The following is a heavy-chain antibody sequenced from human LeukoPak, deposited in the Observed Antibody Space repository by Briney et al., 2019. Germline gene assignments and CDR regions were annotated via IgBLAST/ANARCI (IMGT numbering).Heavy chain of an antibody. V-gene: IGHV1-2*02. Sequence: ASVKVSCKASGYTFTGYYMHWVRQAPGQGLEWMGWINPNSGGTNYAQKFQGRATMTRDTSISTAYMELSRLRSDDTAEYYCARVSRNYDFDYGMDVWGQGTTVTVSS. J-gene: IGHJ6*02. CDR3: ARVSRNYDFDYGMDV. CDR2: INPNSGGT. CDR1: GYTFTGYY. D-gene: IGHD3-3*01.